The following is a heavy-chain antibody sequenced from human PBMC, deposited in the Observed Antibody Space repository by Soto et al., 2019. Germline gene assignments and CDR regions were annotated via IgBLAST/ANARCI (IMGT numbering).Heavy chain of an antibody. J-gene: IGHJ4*02. V-gene: IGHV1-18*01. D-gene: IGHD3-10*01. CDR1: GYTFTSYG. CDR2: ISAYNGNT. Sequence: VKLSCKASGYTFTSYGISRGRQAPEQGLEWMGWISAYNGNTNYAQKLQGRVTMTTDPSTSTAYMELRSLRSDDTAVYYRAEGGISMVRRDFDYRGKRSLVTVSS. CDR3: AEGGISMVRRDFDY.